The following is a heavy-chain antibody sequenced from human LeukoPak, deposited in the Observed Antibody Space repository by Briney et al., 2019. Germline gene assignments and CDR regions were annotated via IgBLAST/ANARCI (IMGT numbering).Heavy chain of an antibody. CDR3: EVAAAGTFDY. V-gene: IGHV3-30-3*01. CDR1: GFTFSSHA. J-gene: IGHJ4*02. Sequence: PGGSLRLSCAASGFTFSSHAMHWVRQAPGKGLEWVAVISYDGSNKYYADSVKGRFTISRDNSKNTLYLQMNSLRAEDTAVYYCEVAAAGTFDYWGQGTLVTVSS. CDR2: ISYDGSNK. D-gene: IGHD6-13*01.